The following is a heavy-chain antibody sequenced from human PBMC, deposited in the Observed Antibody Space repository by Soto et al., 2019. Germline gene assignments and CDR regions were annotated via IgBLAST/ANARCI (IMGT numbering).Heavy chain of an antibody. V-gene: IGHV3-33*01. CDR1: GFTFSDYG. D-gene: IGHD2-21*01. CDR2: IWYDGSDK. J-gene: IGHJ4*02. CDR3: ARDWGGPTRTRCVAPDY. Sequence: QEQLVESGGGVVQPGRSLRLSCEASGFTFSDYGWHWVRQAPGKGLEWVAVIWYDGSDKYYTDSVKGRFTISRDNSKKTLYLQMNSLRADDTAVYYCARDWGGPTRTRCVAPDYWGQGTLVTVSS.